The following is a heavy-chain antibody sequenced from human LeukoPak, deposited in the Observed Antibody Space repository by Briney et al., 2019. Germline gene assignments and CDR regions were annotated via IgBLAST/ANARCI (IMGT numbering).Heavy chain of an antibody. J-gene: IGHJ3*02. CDR2: ISSSSSYI. CDR1: GFTFSSYS. Sequence: GGSLRLSCAASGFTFSSYSMNWVRQAPGKGLEWVSSISSSSSYIYYADSVKGRFTISRDNAKNSLYLQMNSLRAEDTAVYYCARANYYDSSGYPSDAFDIWGQGTMVTVSS. CDR3: ARANYYDSSGYPSDAFDI. D-gene: IGHD3-22*01. V-gene: IGHV3-21*01.